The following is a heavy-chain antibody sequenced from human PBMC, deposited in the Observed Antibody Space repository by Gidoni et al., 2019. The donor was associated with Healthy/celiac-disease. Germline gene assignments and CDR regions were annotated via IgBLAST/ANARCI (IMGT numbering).Heavy chain of an antibody. CDR3: AHGSNRDTFDY. CDR2: IYWDDDE. V-gene: IGHV2-5*02. CDR1: GFSLSTSGVG. D-gene: IGHD3-10*01. J-gene: IGHJ4*02. Sequence: QITLKESGPTLVKPTQTLTLTCPFSGFSLSTSGVGVGWIRQPPGKALEWLALIYWDDDERYRPSLTSRLTITKDTSKNQVVLTMTNMDPVDTATYYCAHGSNRDTFDYWGQGTLVTVSS.